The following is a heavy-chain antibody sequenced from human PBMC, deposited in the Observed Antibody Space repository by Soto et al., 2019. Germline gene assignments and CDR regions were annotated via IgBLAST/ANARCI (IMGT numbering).Heavy chain of an antibody. V-gene: IGHV1-24*01. CDR3: ATGNLLGVITVHYLDY. CDR2: FDPEDGEA. D-gene: IGHD3-16*01. J-gene: IGHJ4*02. CDR1: GYTLTELA. Sequence: QVQLVQSGAEVKKPGASVKVYCKVSGYTLTELAIHWVRPAPGKGLVWMGVFDPEDGEAVYAQNFQGRVTMSEDTSTDTAYMELSSLRSEDTAVYYCATGNLLGVITVHYLDYWGQGTLVTFAS.